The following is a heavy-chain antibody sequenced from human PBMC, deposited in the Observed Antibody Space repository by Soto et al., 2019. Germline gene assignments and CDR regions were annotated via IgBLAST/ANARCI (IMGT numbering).Heavy chain of an antibody. CDR3: AREGSVVLALSALDL. D-gene: IGHD2-15*01. CDR1: GFPLSDYY. CDR2: ISSSGSTI. J-gene: IGHJ3*01. V-gene: IGHV3-11*01. Sequence: QVQLVESGGGLVKPGGSLSLSCAASGFPLSDYYMTWMRQAPGKGLGWVSYISSSGSTIYYADSVKGRFTVSRDNAQNSLYLQMDSLRAEDTAVYSCAREGSVVLALSALDLWGQGTMVTVSS.